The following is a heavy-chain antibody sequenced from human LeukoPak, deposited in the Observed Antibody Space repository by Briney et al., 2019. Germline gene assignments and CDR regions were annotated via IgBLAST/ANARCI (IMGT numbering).Heavy chain of an antibody. CDR3: AKRATPSWYLDY. J-gene: IGHJ4*02. CDR2: ISGNGGNT. D-gene: IGHD1-26*01. CDR1: GFTFSTYA. V-gene: IGHV3-23*01. Sequence: GGSLRLSCAASGFTFSTYAMNWVRQAPGKGLEWVSAISGNGGNTNYADSVKGRFIISRDSSKNTLYLQMNSLRAEDTAVYYCAKRATPSWYLDYWGQGTLVTVSS.